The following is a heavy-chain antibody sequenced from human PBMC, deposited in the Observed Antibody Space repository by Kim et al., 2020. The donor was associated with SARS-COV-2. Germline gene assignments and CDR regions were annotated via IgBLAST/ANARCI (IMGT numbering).Heavy chain of an antibody. Sequence: SSKGRFTISRDNSKNTLYLQMNSLRAEDTAVYYCAKDKEQLDALSEYFQHWGQGTLVTVSS. CDR3: AKDKEQLDALSEYFQH. V-gene: IGHV3-30*02. J-gene: IGHJ1*01. D-gene: IGHD6-6*01.